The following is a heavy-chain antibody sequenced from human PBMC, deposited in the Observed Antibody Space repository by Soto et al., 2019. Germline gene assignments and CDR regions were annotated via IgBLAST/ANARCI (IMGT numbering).Heavy chain of an antibody. CDR1: GFTFSSYW. D-gene: IGHD3-3*01. CDR2: INSDGSST. CDR3: ARRGDFWSGYYIPSYYYYMDV. J-gene: IGHJ6*03. Sequence: EVQLVESGGGLVQPGGSLRLSCAASGFTFSSYWMHWVRQAPGKGLVWVSRINSDGSSTSYADSVKGRFTISRDNAKNTLYLQMNRLRAEDTAVYYCARRGDFWSGYYIPSYYYYMDVWGKGTTVTVSS. V-gene: IGHV3-74*01.